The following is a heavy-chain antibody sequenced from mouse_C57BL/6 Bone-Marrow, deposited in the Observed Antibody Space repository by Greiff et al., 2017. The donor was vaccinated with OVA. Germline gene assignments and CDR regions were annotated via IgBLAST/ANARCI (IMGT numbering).Heavy chain of an antibody. CDR2: IDPNSGGT. Sequence: QVQLQQPGAELVKPGASVKLSCKASGYTFTSYWMHWVKQKPGRGLEWIGRIDPNSGGTKYYEKFKSKATLTVDKPSSTAYMQLSSLTSEDSAVYYCAREWTTVVASDYFDYWGQGTTLTVSS. D-gene: IGHD1-1*01. J-gene: IGHJ2*01. V-gene: IGHV1-72*01. CDR1: GYTFTSYW. CDR3: AREWTTVVASDYFDY.